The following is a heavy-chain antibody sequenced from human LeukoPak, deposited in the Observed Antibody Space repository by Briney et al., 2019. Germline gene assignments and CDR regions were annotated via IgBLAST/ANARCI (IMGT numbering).Heavy chain of an antibody. V-gene: IGHV3-7*01. CDR1: GFIFSNHW. Sequence: PGGSLRLSCAASGFIFSNHWMTWVRQAPGKGLEWVANINERGSETYYADYVKGRFTISRDNTKKSLFLQLNSLSVEDTAMYYCAKDYSFSNFHWGQGTLVTVSS. D-gene: IGHD2-15*01. J-gene: IGHJ4*02. CDR3: AKDYSFSNFH. CDR2: INERGSET.